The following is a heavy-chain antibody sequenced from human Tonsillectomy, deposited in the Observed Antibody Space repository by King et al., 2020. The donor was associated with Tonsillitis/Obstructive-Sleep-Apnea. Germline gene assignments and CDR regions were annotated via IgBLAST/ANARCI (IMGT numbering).Heavy chain of an antibody. CDR2: IYYSGST. Sequence: QLQESGPGLVKPSQTLSLTCTVSGGSISSGGYYWNWIRQHPGKGLEWIGYIYYSGSTYYNPSLKSRVAISVGTSKNQFSLKLSSVTAADTAVYYCARFCSSTSGYYYGMDVWGQGTTVTVSS. CDR3: ARFCSSTSGYYYGMDV. J-gene: IGHJ6*02. V-gene: IGHV4-31*03. D-gene: IGHD2-2*01. CDR1: GGSISSGGYY.